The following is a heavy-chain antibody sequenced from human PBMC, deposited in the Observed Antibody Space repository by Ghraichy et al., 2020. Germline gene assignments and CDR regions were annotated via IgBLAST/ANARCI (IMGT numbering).Heavy chain of an antibody. V-gene: IGHV3-48*01. CDR1: GFTFSSYN. CDR3: ARERIVRFLEWLSPFDP. J-gene: IGHJ5*02. CDR2: ISSSSSTI. D-gene: IGHD3-3*01. Sequence: GGSLRLSCAASGFTFSSYNMNWVRQAPGKGLEWVSYISSSSSTIYYADSVKGRFTISRDNAKNSLYLQMNSLRAEDTAVYYCARERIVRFLEWLSPFDPGGQGTLVTVSS.